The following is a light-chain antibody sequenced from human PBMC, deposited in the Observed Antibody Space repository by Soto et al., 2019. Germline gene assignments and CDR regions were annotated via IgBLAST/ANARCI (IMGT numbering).Light chain of an antibody. V-gene: IGLV2-8*01. CDR2: EVS. CDR3: SSYAGNKNV. CDR1: SSDVGGYNY. J-gene: IGLJ1*01. Sequence: QSALTQPPSASGSPGQSVTISCTGTSSDVGGYNYVSWYQQHPGKAPKLMIYEVSKRPSGVPDRFSGSKSGNTASLTVYGLQAEDEADYYCSSYAGNKNVFGTGTKLTVL.